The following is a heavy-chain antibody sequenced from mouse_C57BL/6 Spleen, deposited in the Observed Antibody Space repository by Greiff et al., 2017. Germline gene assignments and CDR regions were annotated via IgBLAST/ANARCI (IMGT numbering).Heavy chain of an antibody. CDR3: ARWGDYDENWYFDV. CDR2: IYPRSGNT. CDR1: GYTFTSYG. D-gene: IGHD2-4*01. V-gene: IGHV1-81*01. J-gene: IGHJ1*03. Sequence: QVQLQQSGAELARPGASVKLSCKASGYTFTSYGISWVKQRTGQGLEWIGEIYPRSGNTYYNEKFKGKATLTADKSSSTAYMELRSLTSEDSAVYFCARWGDYDENWYFDVWGTGTTVTVSS.